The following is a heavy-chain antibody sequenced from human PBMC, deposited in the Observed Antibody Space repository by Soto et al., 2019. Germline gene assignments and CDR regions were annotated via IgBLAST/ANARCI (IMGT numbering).Heavy chain of an antibody. CDR1: GFIFTTYW. Sequence: EVQLVESGGGLVQPGGSLRLSCAASGFIFTTYWINWVRQAPGRGLEWVALINQDGTRQGYVDSVRGRFTISRDNAKDLVYLQMSSLTAEDTAEYYCARYMSNLGNYGMDVWGQGTTVTVSS. D-gene: IGHD3-16*01. V-gene: IGHV3-7*05. CDR3: ARYMSNLGNYGMDV. CDR2: INQDGTRQ. J-gene: IGHJ6*02.